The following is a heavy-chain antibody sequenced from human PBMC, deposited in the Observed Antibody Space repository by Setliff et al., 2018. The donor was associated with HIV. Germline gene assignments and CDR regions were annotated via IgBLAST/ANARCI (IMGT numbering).Heavy chain of an antibody. V-gene: IGHV3-23*01. Sequence: PGGSLRLSCAASGFTFSSYAMSWVRQAPGKGLEWVSTISGSGGSTYYADSVKGRFTISRDNSKNTLYLQMNSLRAEDTAVYYCAKTSNTGYLFCSDYWGQGTPVTVSS. CDR2: ISGSGGST. D-gene: IGHD3-9*01. CDR1: GFTFSSYA. CDR3: AKTSNTGYLFCSDY. J-gene: IGHJ4*02.